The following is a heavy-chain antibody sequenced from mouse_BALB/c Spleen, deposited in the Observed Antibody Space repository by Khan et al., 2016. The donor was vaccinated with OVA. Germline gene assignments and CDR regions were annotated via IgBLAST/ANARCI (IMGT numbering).Heavy chain of an antibody. CDR1: GYSITSDYA. J-gene: IGHJ2*02. CDR2: ISYSGNT. D-gene: IGHD1-1*02. V-gene: IGHV3-2*02. Sequence: VQLKESGPGLVKPSQSLSLTCTVTGYSITSDYAWNWIRQFPGNKLEWMGFISYSGNTKYNPSLKSRFSITRDTSKNQFFLQLNSVTTGDTATYYCARGYGGDFDYWGQGTSLTVSS. CDR3: ARGYGGDFDY.